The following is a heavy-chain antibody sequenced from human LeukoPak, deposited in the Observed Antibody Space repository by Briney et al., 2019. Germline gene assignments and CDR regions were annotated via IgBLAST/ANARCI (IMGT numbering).Heavy chain of an antibody. J-gene: IGHJ4*02. V-gene: IGHV3-23*01. CDR1: GFTFSTYA. CDR3: AKDQADGYTNYGDY. D-gene: IGHD5-24*01. Sequence: GGSLRLSCAASGFTFSTYAMTWVRQAPGKGLEWVSTIRGDGDRTYYADSVKGRFIISRDNSKNKLYLQLSTLRAEDTAVYYCAKDQADGYTNYGDYWGQGTLATVSS. CDR2: IRGDGDRT.